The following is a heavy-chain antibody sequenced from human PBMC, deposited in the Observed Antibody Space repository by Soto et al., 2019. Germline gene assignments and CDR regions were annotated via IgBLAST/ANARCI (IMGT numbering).Heavy chain of an antibody. J-gene: IGHJ4*02. CDR3: ARGGGNFDQ. Sequence: EVQLVESGGGLVQPGGSLRLTCAASGFTLSGYWMSWVRQAPGKGLEWVANVKQDGSNKYYVDSVKGRFTISRDNAKNLLYLQMNGLRVGDTAVYYCARGGGNFDQWGQGTLVTVSS. V-gene: IGHV3-7*04. CDR2: VKQDGSNK. D-gene: IGHD3-16*01. CDR1: GFTLSGYW.